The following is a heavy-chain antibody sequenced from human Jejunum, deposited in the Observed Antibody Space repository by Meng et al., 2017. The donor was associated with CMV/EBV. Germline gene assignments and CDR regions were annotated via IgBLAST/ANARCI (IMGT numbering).Heavy chain of an antibody. Sequence: STFPLSHFAIKWVRQAPGKGLEWLSGISGSGGNTYYADSVKGRFTISRDNSKNTLYLQMNSLRAEDTALYYCAKRVITATSYFDSWGQGTLVTVSS. CDR3: AKRVITATSYFDS. D-gene: IGHD2-15*01. V-gene: IGHV3-23*01. CDR2: ISGSGGNT. CDR1: TFPLSHFA. J-gene: IGHJ4*02.